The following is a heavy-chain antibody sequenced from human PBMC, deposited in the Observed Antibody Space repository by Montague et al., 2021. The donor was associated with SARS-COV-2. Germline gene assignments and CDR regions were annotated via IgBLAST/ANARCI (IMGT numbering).Heavy chain of an antibody. J-gene: IGHJ4*02. CDR3: ARDSHYYDSSGHFDY. CDR2: IYYSGST. D-gene: IGHD3-22*01. V-gene: IGHV4-59*13. CDR1: GGSISSYY. Sequence: SETLSLTCTVSGGSISSYYWSWIRQPPGKGLEWIGYIYYSGSTNYNPSPKSRVTISVDTSKNQFSLKLSSVTAADTAVYYCARDSHYYDSSGHFDYWGQGTLVIVSS.